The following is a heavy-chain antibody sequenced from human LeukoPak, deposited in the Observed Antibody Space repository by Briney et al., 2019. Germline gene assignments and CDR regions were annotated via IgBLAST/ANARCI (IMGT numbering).Heavy chain of an antibody. D-gene: IGHD6-19*01. CDR1: GYTVTELS. Sequence: ASVKVCCKVSGYTVTELSMHWVRQAPGKPLEWMGGFDPEDGETIYAQKVQGRVTMTEDSSTDTAYMELSSLRSEYTAVYYCATGKEWLVLDYWGQGTLVTVSS. V-gene: IGHV1-24*01. CDR3: ATGKEWLVLDY. J-gene: IGHJ4*02. CDR2: FDPEDGET.